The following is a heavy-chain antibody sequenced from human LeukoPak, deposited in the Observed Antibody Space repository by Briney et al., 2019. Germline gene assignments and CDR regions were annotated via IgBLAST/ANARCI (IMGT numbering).Heavy chain of an antibody. D-gene: IGHD6-13*01. CDR2: INPNSGGT. CDR1: GYTFTGYY. Sequence: GASVKVSCKASGYTFTGYYMHWVRQAPGQGLEWMGWINPNSGGTNYAQKFQGRVTMTRDTSISTAYMELSRLRSDDTAVYYCARELGGIAESKYYYYYMDVWGKGTTVTISS. J-gene: IGHJ6*03. CDR3: ARELGGIAESKYYYYYMDV. V-gene: IGHV1-2*02.